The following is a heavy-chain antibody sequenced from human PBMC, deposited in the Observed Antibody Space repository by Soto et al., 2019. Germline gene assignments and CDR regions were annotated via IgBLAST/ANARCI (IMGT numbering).Heavy chain of an antibody. V-gene: IGHV1-18*01. CDR2: ISAHNGNT. CDR1: GYAFTTYG. CDR3: ARGRYGDY. Sequence: QVHLVQSGAEVKKPGASVKVSCQGSGYAFTTYGITWVRQVPGQGLEWMGWISAHNGNTNYAQKVRGRVTVTRDTSTSTAYMELRSLRYDDTAVYYGARGRYGDYWGQGALVTVSS. J-gene: IGHJ4*02. D-gene: IGHD1-1*01.